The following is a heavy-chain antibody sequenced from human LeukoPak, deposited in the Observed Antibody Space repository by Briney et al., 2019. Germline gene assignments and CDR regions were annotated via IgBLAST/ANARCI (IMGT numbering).Heavy chain of an antibody. V-gene: IGHV3-7*01. Sequence: PGGSLRLSCVASGFTFSSYWMSWVRQAPGKGLEWVANIKQDGSEKYYVDSVKGRFTISRDNAKNSLYLQMNSLRAEDTAVYYCARDFRITYYYGSGSYYLDYWGQGTLVTVSS. D-gene: IGHD3-10*01. CDR3: ARDFRITYYYGSGSYYLDY. CDR2: IKQDGSEK. J-gene: IGHJ4*02. CDR1: GFTFSSYW.